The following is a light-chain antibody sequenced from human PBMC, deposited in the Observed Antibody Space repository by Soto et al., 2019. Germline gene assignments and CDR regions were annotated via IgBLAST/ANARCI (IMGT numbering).Light chain of an antibody. CDR1: QSVSIN. CDR2: GAY. V-gene: IGKV3-15*01. CDR3: QQYNNWPRT. J-gene: IGKJ1*01. Sequence: EIVMTQSPATLSVSPGERDTLSCMASQSVSINLAWYQQKPGQARRLLIYGAYTRATDITARFSGSGSGTEFTLTISSLQSEDFAVYYCQQYNNWPRTVGQVTQVEIK.